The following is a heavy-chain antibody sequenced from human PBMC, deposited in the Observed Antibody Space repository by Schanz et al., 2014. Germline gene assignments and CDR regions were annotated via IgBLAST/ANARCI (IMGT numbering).Heavy chain of an antibody. J-gene: IGHJ4*02. CDR3: SKDLLDNGDVPHCFDY. Sequence: QVQLVESGGGVVQPGRSLRLSCAASGFTFSSYGLHWVRQAPGKGLEWVAIIWYDGSNKYYADSVKGRFTISRDNSKNTLFLQMSSLRDEDTAVYYCSKDLLDNGDVPHCFDYWGQGTLVTVSS. V-gene: IGHV3-33*06. CDR2: IWYDGSNK. CDR1: GFTFSSYG. D-gene: IGHD4-17*01.